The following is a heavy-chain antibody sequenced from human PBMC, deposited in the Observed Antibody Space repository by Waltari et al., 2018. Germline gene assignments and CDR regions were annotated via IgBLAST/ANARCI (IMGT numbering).Heavy chain of an antibody. CDR2: IYYSGST. CDR3: ARESGEMATFDY. Sequence: QVQLQESGPGLVKPSETLSLTCPASGGSISSYYWSWIRQPPGRGLEWIGYIYYSGSTNYNPSLKSRVTISVDTSKNQFSLKLSSVTAADTAVYYCARESGEMATFDYWGQGTLVTVSS. V-gene: IGHV4-59*01. CDR1: GGSISSYY. J-gene: IGHJ4*02. D-gene: IGHD5-12*01.